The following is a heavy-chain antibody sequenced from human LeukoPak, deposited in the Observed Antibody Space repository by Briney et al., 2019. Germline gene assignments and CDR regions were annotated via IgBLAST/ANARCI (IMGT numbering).Heavy chain of an antibody. CDR1: GFTFGSHE. CDR2: ISASGGST. D-gene: IGHD2-15*01. J-gene: IGHJ4*02. CDR3: ASRDPCSGGSCYGIDY. V-gene: IGHV3-23*01. Sequence: GSLRLSCAASGFTFGSHEMHWVRQAPGKGLEWVSGISASGGSTYYADSVKGRFTISRDNSRNTFFLQMNSLRVEDTALYYCASRDPCSGGSCYGIDYWGQGTLVTVSS.